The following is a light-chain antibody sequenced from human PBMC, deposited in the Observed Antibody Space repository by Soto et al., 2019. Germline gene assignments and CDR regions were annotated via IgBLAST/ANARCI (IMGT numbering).Light chain of an antibody. CDR2: GAS. CDR3: QQYNYWPKT. J-gene: IGKJ1*01. Sequence: EIVMTQSPATLSVSPGERATLSCWASQSVSSNLASYQQKPGQPPRLLIYGASTRATGIPARFSGSESGTVFTLTISSLQSEDFAVYYCQQYNYWPKTFGQGTKVEIK. CDR1: QSVSSN. V-gene: IGKV3-15*01.